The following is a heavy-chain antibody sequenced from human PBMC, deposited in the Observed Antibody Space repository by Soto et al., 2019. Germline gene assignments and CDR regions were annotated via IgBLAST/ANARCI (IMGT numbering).Heavy chain of an antibody. CDR3: AKDHPEDWLPDY. CDR1: GFTFTSSA. J-gene: IGHJ4*02. V-gene: IGHV1-58*01. Sequence: GASVKVSCKASGFTFTSSAVQWVRQARGQRLEWIGWIVVGSGNTNYAQKFRERVTITRDMSTSTAYMELSSLRSEDTAVYYCAKDHPEDWLPDYWGQGTLVTVSS. CDR2: IVVGSGNT. D-gene: IGHD3-9*01.